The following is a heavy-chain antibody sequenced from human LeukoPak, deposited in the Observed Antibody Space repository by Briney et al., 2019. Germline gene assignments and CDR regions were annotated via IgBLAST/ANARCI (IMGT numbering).Heavy chain of an antibody. CDR2: IYYSGST. D-gene: IGHD3-3*01. Sequence: PSETLSLTCTVSGGSISSYYWSWIRQPPGKGLEWIGYIYYSGSTNYNPCLKSRVTISVDTSKNQFSLKLSSVTAADTAVYYCARDSTGYDFWSGIYWYFDLWGRGTLVTVSS. J-gene: IGHJ2*01. CDR3: ARDSTGYDFWSGIYWYFDL. V-gene: IGHV4-59*01. CDR1: GGSISSYY.